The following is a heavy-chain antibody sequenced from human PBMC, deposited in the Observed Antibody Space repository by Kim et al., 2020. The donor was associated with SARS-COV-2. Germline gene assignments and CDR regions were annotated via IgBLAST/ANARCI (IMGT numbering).Heavy chain of an antibody. CDR2: LSTSGSTI. CDR1: GFTFSSYE. V-gene: IGHV3-48*03. J-gene: IGHJ4*01. Sequence: GRSLRLSCAGSGFTFSSYEMNWVRQTPGKGLEWVSYLSTSGSTIYYADSVKGRFTVSRDNAKNSLYLFMHSLRAEDTALYYCARSLTTRYRYFDYWGHGTLVTVSS. CDR3: ARSLTTRYRYFDY. D-gene: IGHD1-1*01.